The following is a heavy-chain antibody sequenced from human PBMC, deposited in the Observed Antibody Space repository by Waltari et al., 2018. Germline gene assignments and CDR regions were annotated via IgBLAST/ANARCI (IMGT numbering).Heavy chain of an antibody. Sequence: QVQLVQSGAEVKKPGSSVKVSCKASGGTFSSYAISWVRQAPGQGLEWMGGSSPIVGKANYAQKFQGRVTSTADEATSTAYMELSSLRSEDTAVYYCARADIVVVVAATDYYYYGMDVWGQGTTVTVSS. V-gene: IGHV1-69*01. CDR1: GGTFSSYA. CDR3: ARADIVVVVAATDYYYYGMDV. J-gene: IGHJ6*02. D-gene: IGHD2-15*01. CDR2: SSPIVGKA.